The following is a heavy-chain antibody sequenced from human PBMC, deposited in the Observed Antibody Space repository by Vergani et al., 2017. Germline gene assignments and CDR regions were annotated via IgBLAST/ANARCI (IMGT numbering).Heavy chain of an antibody. CDR1: GGSISSYY. Sequence: QVQLQESGPGLVKPSETLSLTCTVSGGSISSYYWGWIRQPPGKGLEWIGSIYYSGSTYYNPSLKSRVTISVDTSKNQFSLKLSSVTAADTAVYYCAREMQLVRNHGMDVWGQGTTVTVSS. J-gene: IGHJ6*02. CDR2: IYYSGST. V-gene: IGHV4-39*07. CDR3: AREMQLVRNHGMDV. D-gene: IGHD6-13*01.